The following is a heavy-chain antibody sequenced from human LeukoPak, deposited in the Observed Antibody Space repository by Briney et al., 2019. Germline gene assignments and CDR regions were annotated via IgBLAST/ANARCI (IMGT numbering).Heavy chain of an antibody. Sequence: GGSLRLSCAASGFTVSNTYMSWARQAPGKGLECDSAIYSAESTYYVDSVKGRFTISRDNSKNTLYLQMNSLRAEDTAVYYCARLHRRQMTSFDYWGQGTLITVSS. CDR3: ARLHRRQMTSFDY. CDR1: GFTVSNTY. J-gene: IGHJ4*02. CDR2: IYSAEST. D-gene: IGHD1-1*01. V-gene: IGHV3-53*01.